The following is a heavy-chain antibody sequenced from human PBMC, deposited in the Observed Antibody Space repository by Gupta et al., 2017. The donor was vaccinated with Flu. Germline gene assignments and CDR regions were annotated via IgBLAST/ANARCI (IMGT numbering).Heavy chain of an antibody. CDR2: VSHSGST. Sequence: QLQLQESGPGLVKPSETLSLTCTISGGSIVSDSQYWAWVRQPPGKGLQWIAMVSHSGSTRYTPSLKSRTTISVDSSRTPLSLELTSVTAADTAFYYCARHVPYVDYRDYWGQGTLGTVSS. J-gene: IGHJ4*02. CDR3: ARHVPYVDYRDY. D-gene: IGHD3-10*02. V-gene: IGHV4-39*02. CDR1: GGSIVSDSQY.